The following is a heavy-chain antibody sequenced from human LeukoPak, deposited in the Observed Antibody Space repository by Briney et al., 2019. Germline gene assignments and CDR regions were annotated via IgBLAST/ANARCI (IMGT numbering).Heavy chain of an antibody. V-gene: IGHV3-7*01. CDR1: GFTFSSYW. J-gene: IGHJ3*02. CDR2: IKQDGSEK. D-gene: IGHD4-11*01. Sequence: GGSLRLSCAASGFTFSSYWMSWVRQAPGKGLEWVANIKQDGSEKYYVDSVKGRFTISRDNAKNSLYLQMNSLRAEDTAVYYCARVRTVDYDAFDIWGQGTMVTVSS. CDR3: ARVRTVDYDAFDI.